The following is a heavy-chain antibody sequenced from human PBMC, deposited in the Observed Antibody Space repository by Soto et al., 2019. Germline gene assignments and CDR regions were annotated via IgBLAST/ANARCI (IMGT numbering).Heavy chain of an antibody. V-gene: IGHV1-46*01. D-gene: IGHD6-13*01. J-gene: IGHJ6*02. CDR1: GYTFTNYY. CDR2: INSSGGST. Sequence: QVQLVQSGAEVKKPGASVKVSCKASGYTFTNYYIHCVRQAPGQGPEWLGVINSSGGSTTYAQKFQGRVTMTRDTSTSTVFVEVSSLRSEDTAVYYCAREAIAAGGNYYNGMDVWGQGTTVTVSS. CDR3: AREAIAAGGNYYNGMDV.